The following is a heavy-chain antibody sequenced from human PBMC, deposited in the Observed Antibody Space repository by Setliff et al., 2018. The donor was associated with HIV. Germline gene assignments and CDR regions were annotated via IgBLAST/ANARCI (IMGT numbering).Heavy chain of an antibody. Sequence: SETLSLTCAVSGGSFSVYYWSWVRQPPGKGLEWIGEINHSGSTNYNPSLKSRITISVDTSKDQFSLKLSSVTAADTAVYYCARGARLLTAYIDRWDYYYMRVWGKGTTVTVSS. CDR2: INHSGST. D-gene: IGHD3-9*01. CDR1: GGSFSVYY. V-gene: IGHV4-34*01. CDR3: ARGARLLTAYIDRWDYYYMRV. J-gene: IGHJ6*03.